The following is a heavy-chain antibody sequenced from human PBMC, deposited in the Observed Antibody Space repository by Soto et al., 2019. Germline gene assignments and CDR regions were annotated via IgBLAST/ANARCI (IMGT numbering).Heavy chain of an antibody. CDR1: GFTFSDYY. Sequence: LRLSCAASGFTFSDYYMSWIRQAPGKGLEWVSYISSSSSYTNYADSVKGRFTISRGNAKNSLYLQMNSLRAEDTAVYYCARDLRSQEFDPWGQGTLVTVSS. V-gene: IGHV3-11*06. CDR2: ISSSSSYT. CDR3: ARDLRSQEFDP. D-gene: IGHD3-3*01. J-gene: IGHJ5*02.